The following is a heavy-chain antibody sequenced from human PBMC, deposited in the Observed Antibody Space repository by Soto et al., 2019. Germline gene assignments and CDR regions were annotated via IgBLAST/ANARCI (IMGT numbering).Heavy chain of an antibody. CDR3: ARHPSRHAFDI. Sequence: GGGLIRSCAAAGFTVGRNYMSWVRQAPGKGLEWVSVIYSGGSTYYADSVKGRFAISRDNSKNTLYLQMNSLRAEDTAVYYCARHPSRHAFDIWGQGTMVTVSS. J-gene: IGHJ3*02. CDR1: GFTVGRNY. V-gene: IGHV3-53*01. CDR2: IYSGGST.